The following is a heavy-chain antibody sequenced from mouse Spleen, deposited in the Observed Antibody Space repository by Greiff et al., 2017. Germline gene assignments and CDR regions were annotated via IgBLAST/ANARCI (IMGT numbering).Heavy chain of an antibody. V-gene: IGHV5-16*01. D-gene: IGHD4-1*01. Sequence: EVHLVESEGGLVQPGSSMKLSCTASGFTFSDYYMAWVRQVPEKGLEWVANINYDGSSTYYLDSLKSRFIISRDNAKNILYLQMSSLKSEDTATYYCARRGTGYYAMDYWGQGTSVTVSS. CDR3: ARRGTGYYAMDY. CDR2: INYDGSST. J-gene: IGHJ4*01. CDR1: GFTFSDYY.